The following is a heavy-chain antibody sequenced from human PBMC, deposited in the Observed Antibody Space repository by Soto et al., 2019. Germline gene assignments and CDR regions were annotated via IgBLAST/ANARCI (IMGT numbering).Heavy chain of an antibody. CDR2: MSGGGETT. J-gene: IGHJ4*02. CDR3: AKWHTYYYDSRGFSGFDC. D-gene: IGHD3-22*01. CDR1: GLTFSSYA. Sequence: EVQLLESGGGLVQPGGSLRLSCAASGLTFSSYAMTWVRQAPGKGLQWVSAMSGGGETTYYADSVKGRFTTSRGNSRNTLYLHMNSLRADDSAAYYCAKWHTYYYDSRGFSGFDCWGRGTLVTVSS. V-gene: IGHV3-23*01.